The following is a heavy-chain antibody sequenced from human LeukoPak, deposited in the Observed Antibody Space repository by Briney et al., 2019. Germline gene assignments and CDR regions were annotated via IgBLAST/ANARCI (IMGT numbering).Heavy chain of an antibody. V-gene: IGHV5-51*01. J-gene: IGHJ4*02. CDR2: IYPGDFDT. CDR1: GYSFTSYW. CDR3: ARLVDSNGYYSYFDY. D-gene: IGHD3-22*01. Sequence: GESLKISCKGSGYSFTSYWIGWVRQMPGKGLEWMGIIYPGDFDTRYSPSFQGQVTISADKSISTAYLQWSSLKASDTAMYYCARLVDSNGYYSYFDYWGQGTLVTVSS.